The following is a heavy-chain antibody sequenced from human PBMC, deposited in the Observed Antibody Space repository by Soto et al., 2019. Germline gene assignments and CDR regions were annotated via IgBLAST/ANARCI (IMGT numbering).Heavy chain of an antibody. V-gene: IGHV5-10-1*01. J-gene: IGHJ6*02. CDR2: IDPSDSYT. CDR1: GYSFTSYW. CDR3: ARLFGRDGYNYDYYYGMDV. Sequence: GESLKISCKGSGYSFTSYWISWVRQMPGKGLEWMGRIDPSDSYTNYSPSFQGHVTISADKSISTAYLQWSSLKASDTAMYYCARLFGRDGYNYDYYYGMDVWGQGTTVTVSS. D-gene: IGHD5-12*01.